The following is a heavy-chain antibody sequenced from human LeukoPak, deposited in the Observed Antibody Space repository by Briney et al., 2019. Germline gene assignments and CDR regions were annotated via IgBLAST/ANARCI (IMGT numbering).Heavy chain of an antibody. CDR1: GGSISSFY. J-gene: IGHJ4*02. D-gene: IGHD5-18*01. V-gene: IGHV4-4*07. Sequence: IPSETLSLTCTVSGGSISSFYWSWIRQPAGKGLEWIGRIYTSGSTNYNPSLKSRVTISVDTSKNQFSLKLSSVTAADTAVYYCARQSGAGYSYVIDYWGQGTLVTVSS. CDR3: ARQSGAGYSYVIDY. CDR2: IYTSGST.